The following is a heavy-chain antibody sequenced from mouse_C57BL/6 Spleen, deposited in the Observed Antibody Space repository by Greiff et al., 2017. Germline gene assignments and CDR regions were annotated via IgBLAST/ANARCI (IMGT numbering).Heavy chain of an antibody. CDR2: ISSGGDYI. J-gene: IGHJ3*01. V-gene: IGHV5-9-1*02. D-gene: IGHD4-1*01. CDR1: GFTFSSYA. CDR3: TSVTWTEDAY. Sequence: EVMLVESGEGLVKPGGSLKLSCAASGFTFSSYAMSWVRQTPEKRLEWVAYISSGGDYIYYADTVKGRFTISRDNARNTLYLQMSSLKSEDTARYYCTSVTWTEDAYWGQGTLVTVSA.